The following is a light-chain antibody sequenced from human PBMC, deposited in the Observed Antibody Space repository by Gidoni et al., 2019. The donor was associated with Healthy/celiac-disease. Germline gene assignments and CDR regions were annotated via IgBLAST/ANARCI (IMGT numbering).Light chain of an antibody. CDR1: SLRSYY. V-gene: IGLV3-19*01. CDR2: GKN. Sequence: SSELTQDPAVSVALGQTVRITCKGDSLRSYYAIWYQQKPGQAPVLFIYGKNNRTSGIPDRFSGPSSGNTASLTSTGAQAEDEADYYCNSRDSSGNYVVFGGGTKLTV. J-gene: IGLJ2*01. CDR3: NSRDSSGNYVV.